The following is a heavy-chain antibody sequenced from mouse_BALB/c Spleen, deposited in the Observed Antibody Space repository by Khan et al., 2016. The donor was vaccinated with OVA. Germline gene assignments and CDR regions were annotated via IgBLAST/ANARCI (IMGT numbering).Heavy chain of an antibody. CDR1: GFNIKDYY. CDR3: SAAKLSLCFAA. CDR2: IDPENGDN. Sequence: EVQLQESGAELVRSGASVKLSCTASGFNIKDYYIHWMKQRPKQGLEWIGWIDPENGDNACAPKFQGKATMTADISSNTAYLLLRSLTSEDTSVYYCSAAKLSLCFAAWGQGTLVTVSA. D-gene: IGHD1-3*01. V-gene: IGHV14-4*02. J-gene: IGHJ3*01.